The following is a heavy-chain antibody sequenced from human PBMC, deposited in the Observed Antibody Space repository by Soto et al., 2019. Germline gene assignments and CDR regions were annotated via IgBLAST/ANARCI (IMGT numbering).Heavy chain of an antibody. CDR1: GYTFTGYY. V-gene: IGHV1-2*02. CDR2: INPNSGGT. D-gene: IGHD6-25*01. Sequence: GASVKVSCKASGYTFTGYYMHWVRQAPGQGLEWMGWINPNSGGTNYAQKFQGRVTMTRDTSISTAYMELSRLRSDDTAVYHCARGSGHYYYGMDVWGQGTTVTVSS. J-gene: IGHJ6*02. CDR3: ARGSGHYYYGMDV.